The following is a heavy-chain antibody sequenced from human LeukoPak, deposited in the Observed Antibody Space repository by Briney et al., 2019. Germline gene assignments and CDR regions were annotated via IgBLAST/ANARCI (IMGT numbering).Heavy chain of an antibody. Sequence: SPTLSLTFAISGDSVSSNSAAWNWIRQSPSRGLEWLGRTYYRSKWYNDYAVSVKSRITINPDTSKNQFSLQLNSVTPEDTAVYYCARELIGSSWYRFFPSSKYFDYWGQGTLVTVSS. CDR3: ARELIGSSWYRFFPSSKYFDY. CDR1: GDSVSSNSAA. CDR2: TYYRSKWYN. J-gene: IGHJ4*02. V-gene: IGHV6-1*01. D-gene: IGHD6-13*01.